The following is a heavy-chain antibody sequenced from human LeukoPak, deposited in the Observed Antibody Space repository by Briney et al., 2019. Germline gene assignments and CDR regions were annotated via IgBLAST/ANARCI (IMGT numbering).Heavy chain of an antibody. CDR1: GFTFSNYG. CDR3: AKAQYGSSQNDAFDI. CDR2: ISYDGNNK. Sequence: GGSLRLSCAASGFTFSNYGMHWVRQAPGKGLEWVTVISYDGNNKYYADSLKGRFTISRDNSKNTLYLQMDSLRDEDTAVYYCAKAQYGSSQNDAFDIWGQGTMVTVSS. D-gene: IGHD6-13*01. J-gene: IGHJ3*02. V-gene: IGHV3-30*18.